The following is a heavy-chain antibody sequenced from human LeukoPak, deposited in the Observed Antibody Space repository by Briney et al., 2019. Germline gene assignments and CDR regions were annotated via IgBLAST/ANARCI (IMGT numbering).Heavy chain of an antibody. V-gene: IGHV4-34*01. J-gene: IGHJ1*01. CDR3: ARVGYCSSTSWYCYFQH. D-gene: IGHD2-2*01. CDR2: INHSGST. CDR1: GGSFSGYY. Sequence: PSETLSLTCAVHGGSFSGYYWSWTRQPPGKGLEWIGEINHSGSTNYNPSLKSRVTISVDTSKNQFSLKLSSVTAADTAVYYCARVGYCSSTSWYCYFQHWGQGTLVTVSS.